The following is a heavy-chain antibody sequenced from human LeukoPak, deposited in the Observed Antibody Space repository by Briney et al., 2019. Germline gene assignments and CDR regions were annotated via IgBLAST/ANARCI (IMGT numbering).Heavy chain of an antibody. CDR3: AKVTGSGI. CDR1: GFTFGSYA. D-gene: IGHD3-10*01. J-gene: IGHJ4*02. CDR2: ISGSGSTT. Sequence: PGGSLRLSCAASGFTFGSYAMSWVRQAPGKGLEWVSAISGSGSTTYYADSAKGRFTISRDNSKNTLYLQMNSLGAEDTAVYYCAKVTGSGIWGQGTLVIVSS. V-gene: IGHV3-23*01.